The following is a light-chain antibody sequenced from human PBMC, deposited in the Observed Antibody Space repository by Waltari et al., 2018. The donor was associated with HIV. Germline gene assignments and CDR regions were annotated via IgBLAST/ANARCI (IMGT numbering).Light chain of an antibody. J-gene: IGKJ4*02. CDR3: QQYHTYPHT. Sequence: DIQMTQYPTSLSASVGDRVTITCRASQGINSWFAWYQQKPEKAPKSLIYSACSLQSGVPSRFSGSGSGTDFILTFSSLQPEDFATYYGQQYHTYPHTFSGGTRVQIK. CDR2: SAC. V-gene: IGKV1D-16*01. CDR1: QGINSW.